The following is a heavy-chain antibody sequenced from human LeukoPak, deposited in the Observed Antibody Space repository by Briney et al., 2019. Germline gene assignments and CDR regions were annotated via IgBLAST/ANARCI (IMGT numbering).Heavy chain of an antibody. D-gene: IGHD3-22*01. J-gene: IGHJ4*02. V-gene: IGHV4-34*01. CDR1: GGSFSGYY. Sequence: SETLSLTCAVYGGSFSGYYWSWIRQPPGKGLEWIGEINHSGSTNYNPSLKSRVTISVDTSKNQFSLKLSSVTAADTAVYYCARASYYYDSSGYYADDYWGQGTLVTVSS. CDR3: ARASYYYDSSGYYADDY. CDR2: INHSGST.